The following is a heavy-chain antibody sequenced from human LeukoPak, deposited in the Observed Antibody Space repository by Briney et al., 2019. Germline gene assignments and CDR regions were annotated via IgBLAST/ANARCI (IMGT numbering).Heavy chain of an antibody. D-gene: IGHD5-12*01. J-gene: IGHJ6*02. V-gene: IGHV4-34*01. Sequence: SETLSLTCAVYGVSFSGYYWSWIRQPPGKGLEWIGEINHSGSTNYNPSLKSRVTISVDTSKNQFSLKLSSVTAADTAVYYCARGGRVATMIYYYYYGMDVWGQGTTVTVSS. CDR2: INHSGST. CDR1: GVSFSGYY. CDR3: ARGGRVATMIYYYYYGMDV.